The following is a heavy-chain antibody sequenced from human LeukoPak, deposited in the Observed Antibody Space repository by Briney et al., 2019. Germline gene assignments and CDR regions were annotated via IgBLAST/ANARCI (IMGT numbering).Heavy chain of an antibody. J-gene: IGHJ6*02. CDR3: ARDRSGSYYYYGMDV. Sequence: PAWALRLSRAATGCTHSSYPMDGVRPPRARGLEGVAGISYDGSNKYYADSVKGRFTISRDNSKNTLYLQMNSLRAEDTAVYYCARDRSGSYYYYGMDVWGQGTTGTVSS. D-gene: IGHD3-16*02. V-gene: IGHV3-30-3*01. CDR2: ISYDGSNK. CDR1: GCTHSSYP.